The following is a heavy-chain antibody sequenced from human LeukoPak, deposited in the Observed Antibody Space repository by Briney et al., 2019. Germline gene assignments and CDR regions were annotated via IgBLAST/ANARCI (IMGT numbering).Heavy chain of an antibody. J-gene: IGHJ4*02. CDR1: GGTFSSYA. Sequence: ASVKVSCKASGGTFSSYAISWVRQAPGQGLEWMGWISAYNGNTNYAQKLQGRVTMTTDTSTSTAYMELRSLRSDDTAVYYCARDDHYYDSSGYYSYWGQGTLVTVSS. D-gene: IGHD3-22*01. V-gene: IGHV1-18*01. CDR3: ARDDHYYDSSGYYSY. CDR2: ISAYNGNT.